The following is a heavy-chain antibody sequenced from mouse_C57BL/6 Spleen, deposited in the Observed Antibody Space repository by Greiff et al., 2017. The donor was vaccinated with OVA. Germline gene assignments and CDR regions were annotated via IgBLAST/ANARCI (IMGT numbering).Heavy chain of an antibody. Sequence: EVQLQQSGPELVKPGASVKIPCKASGYTFTDYNMDWVKQSHGKSLEWIGDINPNNGGTIYNQKFKGKATLTVDKSSSTAYMELRSLTSEDTAVYYCAREGDYYGSSYPHYFDYWGQGTTLTVSS. D-gene: IGHD1-1*01. CDR3: AREGDYYGSSYPHYFDY. CDR1: GYTFTDYN. V-gene: IGHV1-18*01. J-gene: IGHJ2*01. CDR2: INPNNGGT.